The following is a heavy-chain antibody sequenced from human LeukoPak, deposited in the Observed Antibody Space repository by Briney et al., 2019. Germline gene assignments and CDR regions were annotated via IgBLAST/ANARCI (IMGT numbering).Heavy chain of an antibody. V-gene: IGHV4-38-2*02. CDR1: GGSISSYY. J-gene: IGHJ6*03. Sequence: SETLSLTCTVSGGSISSYYWSWIRQPPGKGLEWIGSIYHSGSTYYNPSLKSRVTISVDTSKNQFSLKLSSVTAADTAVYYCARVCGNWNPRYYMDVWGKGTTVTVSS. D-gene: IGHD1-1*01. CDR3: ARVCGNWNPRYYMDV. CDR2: IYHSGST.